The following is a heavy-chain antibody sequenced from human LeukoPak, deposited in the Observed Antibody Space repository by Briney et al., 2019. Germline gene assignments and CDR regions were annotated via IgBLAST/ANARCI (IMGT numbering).Heavy chain of an antibody. Sequence: SETLPLTCTVSGGSISSSNYYWGWVRQPPGKGLEWIGNIYYSGSTYYNPSLKSRVTISVDTSNNQFSLKLSSVTAADTAVYYCASPYSSSSRAFSFDYWGQGTLVTVSS. CDR2: IYYSGST. D-gene: IGHD6-6*01. J-gene: IGHJ4*02. CDR3: ASPYSSSSRAFSFDY. CDR1: GGSISSSNYY. V-gene: IGHV4-39*01.